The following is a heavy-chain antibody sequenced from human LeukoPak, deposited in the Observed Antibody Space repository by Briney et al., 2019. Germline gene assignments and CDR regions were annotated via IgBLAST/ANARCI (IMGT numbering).Heavy chain of an antibody. CDR1: GYTFTSYG. CDR2: INPSGGST. J-gene: IGHJ3*02. CDR3: ARDSSGYYRVPGI. D-gene: IGHD3-22*01. Sequence: ASVKVSCKASGYTFTSYGISWVRQAPGQGLEWMGIINPSGGSTSYAQKFQGRVTMTRDMSTSTVYMELSSLRSEDTAVYYCARDSSGYYRVPGIWGQGAMVTVSS. V-gene: IGHV1-46*01.